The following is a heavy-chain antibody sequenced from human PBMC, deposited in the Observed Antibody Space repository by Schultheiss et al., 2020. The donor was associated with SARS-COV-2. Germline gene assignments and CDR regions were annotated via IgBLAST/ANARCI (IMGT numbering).Heavy chain of an antibody. D-gene: IGHD3-9*01. Sequence: GGSLRLSCSASGFTFSSYAMHWVRQAPGKGLEWVSTISGSGGSTYYADSVKGRLTISRDNSKNTLYLQMNSLKTEDTAVYYCYPPFDWLPQSRGQGTLVTVSS. CDR3: YPPFDWLPQS. CDR1: GFTFSSYA. V-gene: IGHV3-23*01. J-gene: IGHJ4*02. CDR2: ISGSGGST.